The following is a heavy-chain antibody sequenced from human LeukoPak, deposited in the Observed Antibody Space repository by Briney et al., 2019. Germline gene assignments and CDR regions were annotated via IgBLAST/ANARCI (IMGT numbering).Heavy chain of an antibody. CDR1: GFTFSSYA. Sequence: GGSLRLSCAASGFTFSSYAMHWVRQAPGKGLEYVSAISSNGGSTYYANSVKGRFTISRDNSKNTLYLQMGGLRAEDMAVYYCARSRGDDYGDVWGQGTLVTVSS. J-gene: IGHJ4*02. CDR2: ISSNGGST. D-gene: IGHD4-17*01. V-gene: IGHV3-64*01. CDR3: ARSRGDDYGDV.